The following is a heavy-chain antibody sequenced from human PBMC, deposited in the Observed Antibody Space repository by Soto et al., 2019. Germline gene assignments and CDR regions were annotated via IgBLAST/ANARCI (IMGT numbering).Heavy chain of an antibody. CDR2: ISWNSDTI. Sequence: PGGSLRLSCAASGFTLDDYAMHWVRQAPGKGLEWVSGISWNSDTIGYADSVMGRFTISRDNAKNSLYLQMNSLRAEDTALYYCARAPPSGLRFLEYYMDVWGKGTTVTVSS. CDR1: GFTLDDYA. CDR3: ARAPPSGLRFLEYYMDV. J-gene: IGHJ6*03. V-gene: IGHV3-9*01. D-gene: IGHD3-3*01.